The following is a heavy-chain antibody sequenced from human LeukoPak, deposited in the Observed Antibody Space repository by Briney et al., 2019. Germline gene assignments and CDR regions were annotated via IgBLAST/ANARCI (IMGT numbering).Heavy chain of an antibody. J-gene: IGHJ4*02. CDR2: IKQDGSEK. CDR1: GFTFSNYA. Sequence: GGSLRLSCAASGFTFSNYAMSWVRQAPGKGLEWVANIKQDGSEKYYVDSVKGRFTISRDNAKNSLYLQMISLRAEDTAVYYCARAYEEDAFDNWGQGTLVTVSS. V-gene: IGHV3-7*01. D-gene: IGHD5-12*01. CDR3: ARAYEEDAFDN.